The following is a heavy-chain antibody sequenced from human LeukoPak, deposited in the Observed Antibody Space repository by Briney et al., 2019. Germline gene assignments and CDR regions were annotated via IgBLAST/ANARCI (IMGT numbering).Heavy chain of an antibody. Sequence: GGSLRLSCAASGFTFSGSAMHWFRQASGKGLEWVGRIRSKANSYATAYAASVKGRFTISRDDSKNTAYLQMNSLKTEDTAVYYCTRHVVDSGSYYDLDYWGQGTLVTVSS. CDR1: GFTFSGSA. CDR2: IRSKANSYAT. CDR3: TRHVVDSGSYYDLDY. V-gene: IGHV3-73*01. D-gene: IGHD1-26*01. J-gene: IGHJ4*02.